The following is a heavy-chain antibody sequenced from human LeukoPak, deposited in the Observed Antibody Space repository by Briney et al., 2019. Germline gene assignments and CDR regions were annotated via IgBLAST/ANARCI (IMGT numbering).Heavy chain of an antibody. Sequence: GGSLRLSCAASGFTFSSYAMSWVRQAPGKGLEWVSSISSSSSYIYYADSVKGRFTISRDNAKNSLYLQMNSLRAEDTAVYYCARDRGIAAAGLFDYWGQGTLVTVSS. V-gene: IGHV3-21*01. CDR2: ISSSSSYI. CDR1: GFTFSSYA. CDR3: ARDRGIAAAGLFDY. J-gene: IGHJ4*02. D-gene: IGHD6-13*01.